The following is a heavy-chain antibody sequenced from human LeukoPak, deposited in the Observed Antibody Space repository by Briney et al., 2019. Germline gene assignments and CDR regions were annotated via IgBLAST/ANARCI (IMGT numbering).Heavy chain of an antibody. CDR2: IWYDGSNK. J-gene: IGHJ4*02. D-gene: IGHD3-10*01. CDR1: GFTFSSYG. Sequence: GGSLRLSCAASGFTFSSYGMHWVRQAPGKGLEWVAVIWYDGSNKYYADSVKGRFTISRDNSKNTLYLQMNSLRAEDTAMYYCARALYGSGNYYYPGDYWGQGTLVTVSS. CDR3: ARALYGSGNYYYPGDY. V-gene: IGHV3-33*01.